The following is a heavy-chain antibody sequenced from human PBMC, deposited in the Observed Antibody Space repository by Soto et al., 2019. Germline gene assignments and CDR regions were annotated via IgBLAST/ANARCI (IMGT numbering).Heavy chain of an antibody. D-gene: IGHD3-22*01. J-gene: IGHJ4*02. CDR2: ISGSGGST. CDR1: GFTFSSYA. Sequence: GGSLRLSCAASGFTFSSYAMSWFRQAPGKGLEWVSAISGSGGSTYYADSVKGRFTISRDNSKNTLYLQMNSLRAEDTAVYYCAKDGEGYYDSSGYYSLWGQGTLVTVSS. CDR3: AKDGEGYYDSSGYYSL. V-gene: IGHV3-23*01.